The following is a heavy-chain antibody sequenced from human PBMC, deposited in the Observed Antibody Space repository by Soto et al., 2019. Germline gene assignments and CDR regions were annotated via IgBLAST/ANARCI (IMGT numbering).Heavy chain of an antibody. Sequence: PSDTLCLTCTVSGGSISSISYYWGWIRQPPGKGLEWIGSIYYSVSTYYNPSLKSRVTISVDTSKNQFSLKLSSVTAADTAVYYCARPTELPPDYYYGMDVWGQGTTVT. V-gene: IGHV4-39*01. CDR3: ARPTELPPDYYYGMDV. CDR2: IYYSVST. CDR1: GGSISSISYY. J-gene: IGHJ6*02. D-gene: IGHD1-26*01.